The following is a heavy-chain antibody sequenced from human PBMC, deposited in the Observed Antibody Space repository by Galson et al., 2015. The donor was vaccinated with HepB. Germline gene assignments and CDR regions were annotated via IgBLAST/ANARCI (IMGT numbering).Heavy chain of an antibody. CDR1: GFTFSSYA. J-gene: IGHJ4*02. Sequence: SLRLSCAASGFTFSSYAMHWVRQAPGKGLEWVSAISGSGGSTYYADSVKGRFTISRDSSKKTLYLQMNSLRAEDTAVYYCAKDLYGSVVPSAIFDYWGQGTLVTVSS. CDR3: AKDLYGSVVPSAIFDY. V-gene: IGHV3-23*01. D-gene: IGHD2-2*01. CDR2: ISGSGGST.